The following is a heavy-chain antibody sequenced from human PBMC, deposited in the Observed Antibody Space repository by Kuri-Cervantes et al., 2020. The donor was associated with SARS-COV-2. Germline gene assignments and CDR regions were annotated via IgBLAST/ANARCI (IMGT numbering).Heavy chain of an antibody. CDR1: GYTFTSYY. V-gene: IGHV1-46*01. Sequence: ASVKVSCKASGYTFTSYYMHWVRQAPGQGLEWMGIINPSGGSTSYAQKFQGRVTMTRNTSISTAYMELSSLRSEDTAVYYCAKDHSSTWLHFAYGADVWGQGTTVTVSS. CDR3: AKDHSSTWLHFAYGADV. J-gene: IGHJ6*02. D-gene: IGHD6-13*01. CDR2: INPSGGST.